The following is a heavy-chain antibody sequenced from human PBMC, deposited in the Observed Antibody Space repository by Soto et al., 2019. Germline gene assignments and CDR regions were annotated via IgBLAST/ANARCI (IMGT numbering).Heavy chain of an antibody. CDR2: IYYSGST. J-gene: IGHJ4*02. V-gene: IGHV4-59*01. CDR1: GGSICSYY. D-gene: IGHD3-16*01. Sequence: SETLSLTCTVSGGSICSYYWCWIRQPPGKGLEWIGYIYYSGSTNYNPSLKSRVTISVDTSKNQFSLKLSSVTAADTAVYYCARRYGGNFDYWGQGTLVTVS. CDR3: ARRYGGNFDY.